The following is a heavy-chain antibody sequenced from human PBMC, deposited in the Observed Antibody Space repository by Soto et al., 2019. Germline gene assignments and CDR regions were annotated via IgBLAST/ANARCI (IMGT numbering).Heavy chain of an antibody. CDR1: GFTFSTYA. D-gene: IGHD1-1*01. J-gene: IGHJ4*02. Sequence: EVQLLESGGKLVQPGGSLTLSCAASGFTFSTYAMAWVRQAPGKGLEWVSGVSASGLNTDYADPVKGRFYISRDNSKNQVSLQMNSASAEDTALYYCAKGRPRWTSGYCFDSWGKGTPVSVSS. CDR3: AKGRPRWTSGYCFDS. CDR2: VSASGLNT. V-gene: IGHV3-23*01.